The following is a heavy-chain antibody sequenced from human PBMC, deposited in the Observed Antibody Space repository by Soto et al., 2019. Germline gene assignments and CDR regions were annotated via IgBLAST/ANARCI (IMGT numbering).Heavy chain of an antibody. CDR1: GGSISSSSYY. J-gene: IGHJ4*02. Sequence: SETLSLTCTVSGGSISSSSYYWGWIRQPPGKGLEWIGSIYYSGSTYSNPSLKSRVTISVDTSKNQFSLKLSSVTAADTAVYYCFATTYSFDYWGQGTLVTVSS. V-gene: IGHV4-39*01. CDR2: IYYSGST. D-gene: IGHD1-1*01. CDR3: FATTYSFDY.